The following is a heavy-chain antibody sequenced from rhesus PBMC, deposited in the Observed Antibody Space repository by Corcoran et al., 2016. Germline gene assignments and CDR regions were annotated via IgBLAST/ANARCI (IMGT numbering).Heavy chain of an antibody. CDR1: GFTFSSYE. D-gene: IGHD2-33*01. V-gene: IGHV3-100*02. J-gene: IGHJ4*01. CDR3: TRDPWGCSYYFDY. Sequence: DVHLMESGGGLVKPGGSLRLSCVASGFTFSSYEMHWVRQAPGQGLEWVSIISESGCSIYYSISVDGRFTISRDNTKNSLFLQMTSLRADDMAVYYCTRDPWGCSYYFDYLGQGVLVTVSS. CDR2: ISESGCSI.